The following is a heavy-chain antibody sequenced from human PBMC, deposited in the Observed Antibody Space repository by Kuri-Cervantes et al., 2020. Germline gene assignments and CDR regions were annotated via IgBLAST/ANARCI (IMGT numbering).Heavy chain of an antibody. V-gene: IGHV3-23*01. D-gene: IGHD1-26*01. Sequence: ETLSLTCAASGFTFSSYAMSWVRRAPGKGLEWVSAISGSGGSTYYADSVKGRFTISRDNSKNTLYLQMNSLRAEDTAVYYCAKVKGRWELLRLQYYFDYWGQGTLVTVSS. CDR3: AKVKGRWELLRLQYYFDY. CDR1: GFTFSSYA. CDR2: ISGSGGST. J-gene: IGHJ4*02.